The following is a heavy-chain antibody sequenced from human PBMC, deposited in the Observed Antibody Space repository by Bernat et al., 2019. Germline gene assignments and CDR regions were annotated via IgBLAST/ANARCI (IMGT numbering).Heavy chain of an antibody. J-gene: IGHJ4*02. CDR1: GFTFSSYG. CDR3: ARDLQGWTRDY. CDR2: ISYDGSNK. V-gene: IGHV3-30*03. D-gene: IGHD6-19*01. Sequence: QVQLVESGGGVVQPGRSLRLSCAASGFTFSSYGMHWVRQAPGKGLEWVAVISYDGSNKYYADSVKGRFTISRDNSKNTLYLQMNSLRAEDTAVYYCARDLQGWTRDYWGQGTLVTVSS.